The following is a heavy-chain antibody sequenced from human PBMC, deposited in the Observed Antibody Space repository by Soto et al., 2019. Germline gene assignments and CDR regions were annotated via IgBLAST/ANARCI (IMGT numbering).Heavy chain of an antibody. Sequence: GGSMRLSCAACVFMFSDYYMSWIRQAPGKGLEWVSYVSSGSSYRNYADSVRGRFTISRDNAKNSLYLQMNSLRAEDTAIYYCARTILTGDTTLSPIWGQGTMVTVSS. CDR1: VFMFSDYY. V-gene: IGHV3-11*03. CDR2: VSSGSSYR. J-gene: IGHJ3*02. D-gene: IGHD3-9*01. CDR3: ARTILTGDTTLSPI.